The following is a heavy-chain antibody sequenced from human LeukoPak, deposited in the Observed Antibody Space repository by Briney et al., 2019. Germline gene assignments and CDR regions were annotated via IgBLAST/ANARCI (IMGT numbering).Heavy chain of an antibody. CDR1: GFTFSSYA. V-gene: IGHV3-23*01. CDR2: ISGSGGGT. Sequence: PGGSLRLSCAVSGFTFSSYAMSWVRQAPRKGLEWVAAISGSGGGTDYADSVKGRFTISRDNSKNTLYLQMNSLRAEDTAVYYCAKGEQWLVLYFQHWGQGTLVTVSS. J-gene: IGHJ1*01. CDR3: AKGEQWLVLYFQH. D-gene: IGHD6-19*01.